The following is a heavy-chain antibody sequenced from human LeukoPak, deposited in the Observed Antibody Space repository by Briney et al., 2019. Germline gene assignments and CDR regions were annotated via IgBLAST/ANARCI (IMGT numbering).Heavy chain of an antibody. V-gene: IGHV1-69*01. D-gene: IGHD3-22*01. CDR1: GGTFSSYA. CDR3: ARGIGDYYDSSGYSFDY. Sequence: ASVKASCKASGGTFSSYAISWVRQAPGQGLEWMGGIIPIFGTANYAQKFQGRVTITADESTSTAYMELSSLRSEDTAVYYCARGIGDYYDSSGYSFDYWGQGTLVTVSS. CDR2: IIPIFGTA. J-gene: IGHJ4*02.